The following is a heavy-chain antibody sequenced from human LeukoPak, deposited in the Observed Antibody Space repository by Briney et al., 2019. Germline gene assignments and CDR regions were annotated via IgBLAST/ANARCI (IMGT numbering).Heavy chain of an antibody. Sequence: GGSLRLSCAACGFTFSSYPVYWVRQAPGKGLQWVAAISQGGTNKYYADSVKGRFTISRDNSKNTLYLQMNSLRAEDTAVYHCPRERSITGDYYGLDVWGQGTTVTVSS. J-gene: IGHJ6*02. CDR3: PRERSITGDYYGLDV. D-gene: IGHD6-6*01. V-gene: IGHV3-30-3*01. CDR1: GFTFSSYP. CDR2: ISQGGTNK.